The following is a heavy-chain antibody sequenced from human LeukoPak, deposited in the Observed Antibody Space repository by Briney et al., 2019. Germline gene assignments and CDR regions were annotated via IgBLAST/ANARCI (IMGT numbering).Heavy chain of an antibody. Sequence: SGTLSLTCAVSGGSISSSNWWSWVRQPPGKGLEWIGEFYHRGSTNYNPSLKSRVTISVDKSKNQFSLKLSSVTAADAAVYYCASSIIAVAWDYWGQGTLVTVSS. J-gene: IGHJ4*02. V-gene: IGHV4-4*02. CDR3: ASSIIAVAWDY. D-gene: IGHD6-19*01. CDR2: FYHRGST. CDR1: GGSISSSNW.